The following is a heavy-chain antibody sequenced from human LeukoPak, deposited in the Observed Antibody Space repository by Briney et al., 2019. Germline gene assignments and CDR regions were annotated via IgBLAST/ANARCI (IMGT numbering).Heavy chain of an antibody. V-gene: IGHV1-18*01. CDR2: ISAYNGNT. CDR3: ARDRHVISQWLGNWFDP. J-gene: IGHJ5*02. D-gene: IGHD6-19*01. CDR1: GYTFTSYG. Sequence: ASVKVSCKASGYTFTSYGISWVRQAPGQGLEWMGWISAYNGNTNYAQKLQGRVTMTTDTSTSTAYMELRSLRSDDTAVYYCARDRHVISQWLGNWFDPWGQGTLVTVSS.